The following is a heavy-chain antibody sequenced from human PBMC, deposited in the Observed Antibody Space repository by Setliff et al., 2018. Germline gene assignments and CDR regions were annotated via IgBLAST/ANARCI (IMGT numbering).Heavy chain of an antibody. Sequence: GGSLRLSCAASGFTFSSDAMTWVRQAPGKGLEWVANIKQDGGKTYYVDSVKGRFSISRDNAKNSLYLQMNSLRAEDTAVYYCAKYYSDNSGPRGAFDYWGQGTLVTVSS. CDR1: GFTFSSDA. CDR3: AKYYSDNSGPRGAFDY. D-gene: IGHD3-22*01. V-gene: IGHV3-7*01. J-gene: IGHJ4*02. CDR2: IKQDGGKT.